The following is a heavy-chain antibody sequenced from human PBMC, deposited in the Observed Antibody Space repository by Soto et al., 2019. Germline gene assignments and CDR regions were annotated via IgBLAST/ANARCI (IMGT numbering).Heavy chain of an antibody. CDR1: GFTFSSYA. J-gene: IGHJ6*02. CDR2: ISYDGSNK. V-gene: IGHV3-30-3*01. D-gene: IGHD6-13*01. Sequence: QVQLVESGGGVVQPGRSLRLSYAASGFTFSSYAMHWVRQAPGKGLEWVAVISYDGSNKYYADSVKGRFTISRDNSKNTLYLQMNSVRAEDTAVYYCARDRSEAAAVPRGMDVWGQGTTVTVSS. CDR3: ARDRSEAAAVPRGMDV.